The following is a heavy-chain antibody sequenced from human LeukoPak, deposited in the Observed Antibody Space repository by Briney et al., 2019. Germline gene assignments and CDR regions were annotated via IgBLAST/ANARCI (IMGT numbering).Heavy chain of an antibody. Sequence: GGSLRLSCAASGFTFSSFAIHWFRQAPGKGLKWVAVISYDGSNKYYADSVKGRFTISRDNSKNTVDLQMNSLRVEDTAVYYCARVGGDVWGQGTTVIV. V-gene: IGHV3-30-3*01. CDR3: ARVGGDV. CDR1: GFTFSSFA. CDR2: ISYDGSNK. J-gene: IGHJ6*02.